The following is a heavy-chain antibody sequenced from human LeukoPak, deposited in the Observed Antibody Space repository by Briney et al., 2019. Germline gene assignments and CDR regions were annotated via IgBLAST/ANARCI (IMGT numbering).Heavy chain of an antibody. D-gene: IGHD6-19*01. CDR2: IYYSGTT. CDR1: GSSYGGGGYY. V-gene: IGHV4-31*03. J-gene: IGHJ4*02. Sequence: SQTLSLTCSLSGSSYGGGGYYWSWNRQHPVKGLEWIGYIYYSGTTYYNPSLKSRATISVDTSKIQFSLALSSVTAADTAVYYCARVGSYSSGWYVGFWGQGTLVTVSS. CDR3: ARVGSYSSGWYVGF.